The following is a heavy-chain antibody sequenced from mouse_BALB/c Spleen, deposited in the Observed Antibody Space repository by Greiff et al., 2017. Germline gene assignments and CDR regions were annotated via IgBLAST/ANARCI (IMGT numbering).Heavy chain of an antibody. D-gene: IGHD2-12*01. CDR1: GFTFSNYW. J-gene: IGHJ4*01. V-gene: IGHV6-6*02. CDR3: IRYDDYAMDY. CDR2: IRLKSNNYAT. Sequence: EVKVEESGGGLVQPGGSMKLSCVASGFTFSNYWMNWVRQSPEKGLEWVAEIRLKSNNYATHYAESVKGRFTISRDDSKSSVYLQMNNLRAEDTGIYYCIRYDDYAMDYWGQGTSVTVSS.